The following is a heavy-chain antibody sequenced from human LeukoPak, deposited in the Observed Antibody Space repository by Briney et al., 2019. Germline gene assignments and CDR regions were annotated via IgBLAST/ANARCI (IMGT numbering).Heavy chain of an antibody. V-gene: IGHV3-73*01. D-gene: IGHD5-24*01. CDR1: GFTLSSYE. CDR2: IRSKANNYAT. CDR3: TRPPDGPNEKY. Sequence: PGGSLRLSCAASGFTLSSYEMNWVRQASGKGLEWVGHIRSKANNYATAYAASVKGRFTISRDDSKNTAYLQMISLKTEDTAVYYCTRPPDGPNEKYWGQGTLVTVSS. J-gene: IGHJ4*02.